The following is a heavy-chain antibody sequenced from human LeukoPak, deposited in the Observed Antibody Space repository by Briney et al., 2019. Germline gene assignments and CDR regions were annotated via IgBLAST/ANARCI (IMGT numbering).Heavy chain of an antibody. J-gene: IGHJ4*02. CDR1: GGSFSGYY. Sequence: SETLSLTCAVYGGSFSGYYWSWIRQPPGKGLEWIGEINHSGSTNYNPSLKSRVTISVDTSKNQFSLKLSSVTAADTAVYYCARIRIAGDSTADYWGQGTWSPSPQ. CDR2: INHSGST. CDR3: ARIRIAGDSTADY. V-gene: IGHV4-34*01. D-gene: IGHD6-13*01.